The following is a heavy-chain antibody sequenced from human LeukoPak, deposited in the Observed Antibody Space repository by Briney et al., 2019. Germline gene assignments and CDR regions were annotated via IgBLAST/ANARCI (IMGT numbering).Heavy chain of an antibody. CDR3: ARASNYYDSSGYYSVDY. V-gene: IGHV4-4*07. CDR1: GCSISSYY. D-gene: IGHD3-22*01. Sequence: PSETLSLTCTVSGCSISSYYWSWIRQPAGKGLEWIGRIYTSGSTNYNPSLKSRVTMSVDTSKNKFSLKLRSVTAADKDVYYCARASNYYDSSGYYSVDYWGQGTLVTVSS. CDR2: IYTSGST. J-gene: IGHJ4*02.